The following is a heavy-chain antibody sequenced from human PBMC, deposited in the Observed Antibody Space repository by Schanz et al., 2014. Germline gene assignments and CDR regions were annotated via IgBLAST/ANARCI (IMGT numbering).Heavy chain of an antibody. CDR3: ARDLLVSHYDFWSGNDY. CDR2: ISGSSSTK. Sequence: EVQLVESGGGLVRPGGSLRLSCTTSGLIFSTYTLNWVRQAPGKGLEWVSYISGSSSTKYYADSVKGRFTISRDNSKNTLYLQMNSLRADDTAVYYCARDLLVSHYDFWSGNDYWGQGTLVTVSS. D-gene: IGHD3-3*01. CDR1: GLIFSTYT. J-gene: IGHJ4*02. V-gene: IGHV3-48*01.